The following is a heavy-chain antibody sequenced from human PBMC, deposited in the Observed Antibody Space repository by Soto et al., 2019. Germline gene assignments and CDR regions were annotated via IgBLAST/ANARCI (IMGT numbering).Heavy chain of an antibody. CDR3: AKGWLRANFDY. D-gene: IGHD5-12*01. CDR1: GFTFSSYS. Sequence: PGGSLRLSCAASGFTFSSYSMSWVRQAPGKGLEWVSGISGNGDSTYYADSVKGRFTISRDNPKSTLYLQMNSLRAEDTAVYYCAKGWLRANFDYWGQGTLVTVSS. CDR2: ISGNGDST. V-gene: IGHV3-23*01. J-gene: IGHJ4*02.